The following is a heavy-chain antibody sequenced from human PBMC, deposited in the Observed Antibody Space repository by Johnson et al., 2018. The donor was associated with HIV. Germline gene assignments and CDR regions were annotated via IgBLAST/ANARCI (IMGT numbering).Heavy chain of an antibody. CDR1: GFSFDDYA. J-gene: IGHJ3*02. V-gene: IGHV3-9*01. CDR2: ISWNSGSI. CDR3: AKDIAQQLVSRFNAFDI. Sequence: VQLVESGGVAVQPGGSLRLSCAASGFSFDDYAVHWVRQAPGKGLEWVSGISWNSGSIGYADSVKGRFTISRDNAKHSLYLQMNSLRAEDTALYYCAKDIAQQLVSRFNAFDIWGQGTMVTVSS. D-gene: IGHD6-13*01.